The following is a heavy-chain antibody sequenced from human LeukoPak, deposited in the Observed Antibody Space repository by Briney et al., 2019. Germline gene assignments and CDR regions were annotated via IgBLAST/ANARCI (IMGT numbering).Heavy chain of an antibody. CDR3: ARVVLWGTDEYYFDY. Sequence: GGSLRLSCAASGFTFSSYGLHWVRQAPGKGLEWVAVTWYDGSNKHYAHSVKGRFTISRDNSKNTLYLQMNSLRAEDTAVYYCARVVLWGTDEYYFDYWGQGTLVTVSS. D-gene: IGHD3-16*01. V-gene: IGHV3-33*01. J-gene: IGHJ4*02. CDR1: GFTFSSYG. CDR2: TWYDGSNK.